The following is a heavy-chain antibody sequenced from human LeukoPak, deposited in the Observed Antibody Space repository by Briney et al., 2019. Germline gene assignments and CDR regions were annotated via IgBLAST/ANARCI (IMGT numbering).Heavy chain of an antibody. D-gene: IGHD3-22*01. V-gene: IGHV4-38-2*02. CDR2: IYHSGST. Sequence: SETLSLTCTVSGYSISSGYYWGWIRQPPGKGLEWMGSIYHSGSTYYNPSLKSRVTISVDTSKNHFSLKLTSVTAADTAVYYCARAGPYDSSGYWGQGTLVTVSS. J-gene: IGHJ4*02. CDR3: ARAGPYDSSGY. CDR1: GYSISSGYY.